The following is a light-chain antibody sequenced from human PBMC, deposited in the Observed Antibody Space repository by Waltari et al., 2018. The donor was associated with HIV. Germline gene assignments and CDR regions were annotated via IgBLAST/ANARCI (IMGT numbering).Light chain of an antibody. CDR3: CSDASSGPLLV. Sequence: QSALTQPASVYGSPGQSISISCTEASSDIGNSNLVSWYQHHTGSTPKRRFFEVTRLPSGVSNRFAGSRSDRTAFLTISALQSEDEADYYCCSDASSGPLLVFGGGTMVTVL. CDR1: SSDIGNSNL. J-gene: IGLJ2*01. V-gene: IGLV2-23*02. CDR2: EVT.